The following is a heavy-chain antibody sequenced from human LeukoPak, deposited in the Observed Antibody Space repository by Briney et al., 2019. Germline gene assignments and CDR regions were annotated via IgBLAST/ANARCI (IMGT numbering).Heavy chain of an antibody. CDR3: AKNYRNYDFWSGDRYFDL. V-gene: IGHV1-18*01. CDR1: GYTFINYA. Sequence: ASVKVSCKASGYTFINYAISWLRQAPGQGLEWMGWMSAFNGNTNYAHKFQDRITMTTDTSTRTAYMELRSLRSDDTAVYYCAKNYRNYDFWSGDRYFDLWGRGTLVTVSS. D-gene: IGHD3-3*01. J-gene: IGHJ2*01. CDR2: MSAFNGNT.